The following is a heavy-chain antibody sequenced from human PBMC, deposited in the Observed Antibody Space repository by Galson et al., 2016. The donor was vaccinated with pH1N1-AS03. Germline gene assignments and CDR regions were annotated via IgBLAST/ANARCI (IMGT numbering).Heavy chain of an antibody. Sequence: LRLSCAASGFTFSTYTMNWVRQAPGKGLEWVAYISSSSRFIYYADAVQGRFTISKASPKNSVYLHMNGLRADDTAVYYCARDGGYSSGWIDFWGQGTLVSVSS. J-gene: IGHJ4*02. V-gene: IGHV3-21*01. CDR1: GFTFSTYT. D-gene: IGHD3-22*01. CDR2: ISSSSRFI. CDR3: ARDGGYSSGWIDF.